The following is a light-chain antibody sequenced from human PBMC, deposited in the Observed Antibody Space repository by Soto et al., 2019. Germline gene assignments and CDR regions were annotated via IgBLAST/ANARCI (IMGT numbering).Light chain of an antibody. CDR3: QQYNNWPPWT. CDR2: GAS. Sequence: EIVMTQSPATLSVSPGERATLSCRASQSISSNLDWYQQKPGQAPRLLIYGASTRATGIPARFSGSGSGTEFTLTISRLQSEDFVVYYCQQYNNWPPWTFGQGTKVEIK. V-gene: IGKV3-15*01. J-gene: IGKJ1*01. CDR1: QSISSN.